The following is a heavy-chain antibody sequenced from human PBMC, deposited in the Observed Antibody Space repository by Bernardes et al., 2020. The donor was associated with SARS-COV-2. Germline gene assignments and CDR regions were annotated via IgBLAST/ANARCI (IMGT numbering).Heavy chain of an antibody. Sequence: VGSLRLSCAASGFTFSSYWMHWVRQAPGKGLVWVSRINSDGSSTSYADSVKGRFTISRDNAKNTLYLQMNSLRAEDTAVYYCASIGGIAVAGRGISIYYYYYGMDVWGQGTTVTVSS. J-gene: IGHJ6*02. D-gene: IGHD6-19*01. CDR3: ASIGGIAVAGRGISIYYYYYGMDV. CDR1: GFTFSSYW. V-gene: IGHV3-74*01. CDR2: INSDGSST.